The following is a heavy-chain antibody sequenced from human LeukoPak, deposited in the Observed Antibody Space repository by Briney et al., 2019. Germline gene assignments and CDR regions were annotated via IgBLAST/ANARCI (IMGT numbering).Heavy chain of an antibody. D-gene: IGHD2/OR15-2a*01. Sequence: GGSLTLSCAASGFTFSNAWMSWVRQAPGKGLEWVGRIKSKADGGTTDYVAPVKGRFTISRDDSKNTLYLQMSSLKTEDTAMYYCTTDDPVNRSWGQGTLVTVSS. CDR2: IKSKADGGTT. J-gene: IGHJ4*02. V-gene: IGHV3-15*01. CDR3: TTDDPVNRS. CDR1: GFTFSNAW.